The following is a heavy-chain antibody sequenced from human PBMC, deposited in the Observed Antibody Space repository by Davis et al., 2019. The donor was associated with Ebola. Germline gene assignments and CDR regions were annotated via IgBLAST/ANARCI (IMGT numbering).Heavy chain of an antibody. J-gene: IGHJ4*02. CDR1: GGTFSSYT. CDR3: ATFGPGYSYGYGDY. Sequence: SVKVSCKASGGTFSSYTISWVRQAPGQGLEWMGRIIPILGIANYAQKFQGRVTITRDTSASTAYMELSRLRSDDTAVYYCATFGPGYSYGYGDYWGQGTLVTVSS. V-gene: IGHV1-69*02. D-gene: IGHD5-18*01. CDR2: IIPILGIA.